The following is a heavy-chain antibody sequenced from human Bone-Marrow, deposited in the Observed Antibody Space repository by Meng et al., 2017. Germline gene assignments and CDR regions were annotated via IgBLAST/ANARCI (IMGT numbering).Heavy chain of an antibody. V-gene: IGHV3-15*02. CDR2: IKSKTDGETA. CDR1: GFTFSNAW. CDR3: QWLSTHPPDQ. J-gene: IGHJ4*01. Sequence: DLGGSGVAVAEPGVSLRTSCAGSGFTFSNAWMSWVRRAPGKGLEWVGRIKSKTDGETADYAATVKGRFTISRDDSQNTLYLQLNSLKTEDTGVYYCQWLSTHPPDQWGQGTLVTVSS. D-gene: IGHD3-22*01.